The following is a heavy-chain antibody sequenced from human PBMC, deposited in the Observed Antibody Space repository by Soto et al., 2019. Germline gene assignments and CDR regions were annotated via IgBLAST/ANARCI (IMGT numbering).Heavy chain of an antibody. CDR3: ARVPALDYAGKPGLDY. V-gene: IGHV1-2*02. CDR2: INPNSGGT. D-gene: IGHD2-2*01. CDR1: GYTFTGYY. Sequence: QVQLVQSGAEVKKPGASVKVSCKASGYTFTGYYMHWVRNAPGQGLEWMGWINPNSGGTNYAQKFQGRVTSTRDTSISTSDMELCRLRSDDTAVYSCARVPALDYAGKPGLDYWGQGTLVTVSS. J-gene: IGHJ4*02.